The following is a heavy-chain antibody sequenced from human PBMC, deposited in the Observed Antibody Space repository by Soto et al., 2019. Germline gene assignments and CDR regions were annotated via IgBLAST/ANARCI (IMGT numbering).Heavy chain of an antibody. Sequence: SETLSLTCTVSGGSISSYYWSWIRQPPGKGLEWIGYIYYSGSTNYNPSLKSRVTISVDTSKNQFSLKLSSVTAADTAVYYCARVGVDASMIPQGFDIRGQGTMVTVSS. V-gene: IGHV4-59*01. CDR2: IYYSGST. CDR1: GGSISSYY. J-gene: IGHJ3*02. D-gene: IGHD3-22*01. CDR3: ARVGVDASMIPQGFDI.